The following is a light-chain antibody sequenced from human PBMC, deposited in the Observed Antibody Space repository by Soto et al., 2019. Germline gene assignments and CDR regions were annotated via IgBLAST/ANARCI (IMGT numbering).Light chain of an antibody. CDR3: QKYSRVIT. CDR2: AAS. Sequence: DIQMTQSPSSLSASVGDRVTITCRASQGIRNFLAWYQQKPGKVPKLLISAASTLESGVPSGFSGSGSGTDFTLTITSLQSEDFYTYYCQKYSRVITFGQGTRLEIK. V-gene: IGKV1-27*01. J-gene: IGKJ5*01. CDR1: QGIRNF.